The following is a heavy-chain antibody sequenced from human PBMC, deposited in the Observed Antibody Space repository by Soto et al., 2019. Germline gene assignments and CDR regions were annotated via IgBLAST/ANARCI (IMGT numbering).Heavy chain of an antibody. CDR1: GGSVSSGSYY. CDR2: ISYSGRT. D-gene: IGHD3-10*01. J-gene: IGHJ4*02. CDR3: ARSAGVVVDY. V-gene: IGHV4-61*01. Sequence: QVQLQESGPGLGKPSETLSLTCSVSGGSVSSGSYYWSWIRQPPGKGLEGIGYISYSGRTNYNPSLQRRVTSAVHTSKNQSSLKLSSVTAADTAMYYWARSAGVVVDYWGQGTLVTVTS.